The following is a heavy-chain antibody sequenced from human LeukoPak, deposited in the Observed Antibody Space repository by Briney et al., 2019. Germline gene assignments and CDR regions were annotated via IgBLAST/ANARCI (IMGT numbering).Heavy chain of an antibody. CDR3: AKDGDV. V-gene: IGHV3-53*05. J-gene: IGHJ4*02. D-gene: IGHD7-27*01. CDR1: GFTVSSNY. CDR2: IYSGSAT. Sequence: PGGSLRLSCAASGFTVSSNYMSWVRLAPGKGLEWVSIIYSGSATYNADFVKGRFTISRDNSKNTLYLQMNSLRAEDTAVYYCAKDGDVWGQGTLVTVSS.